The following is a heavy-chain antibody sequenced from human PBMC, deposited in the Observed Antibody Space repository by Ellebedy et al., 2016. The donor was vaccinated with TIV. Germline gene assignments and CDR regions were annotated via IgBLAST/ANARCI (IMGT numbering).Heavy chain of an antibody. CDR1: GYTFTSYA. Sequence: ASVKVSCXASGYTFTSYAMHWVRQAPGQRLEWMGWINAGNGNTKYSQKFQGRVTITRDTSASTAYMELSSLRSEDTAVYYCARVQGSGFPDAFDIWGLGTMVTVSS. J-gene: IGHJ3*02. CDR3: ARVQGSGFPDAFDI. D-gene: IGHD3-10*01. V-gene: IGHV1-3*01. CDR2: INAGNGNT.